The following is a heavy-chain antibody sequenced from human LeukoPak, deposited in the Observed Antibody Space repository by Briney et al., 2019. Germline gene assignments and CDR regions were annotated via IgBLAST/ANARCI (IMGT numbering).Heavy chain of an antibody. CDR2: IYPADSDT. CDR1: GYSFSNYW. CDR3: ASRSGVGAIDAFDI. D-gene: IGHD1-26*01. V-gene: IGHV5-51*01. Sequence: GESLKISCKGSGYSFSNYWIGWVRQMPGKGLEWMGIIYPADSDTRYSPYFQGQVTISADKSISTAYLQWSTLKASDTAMYYCASRSGVGAIDAFDICGQGTMVTVSS. J-gene: IGHJ3*02.